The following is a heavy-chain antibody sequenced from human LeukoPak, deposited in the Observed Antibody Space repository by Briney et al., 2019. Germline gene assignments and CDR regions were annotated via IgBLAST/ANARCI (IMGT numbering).Heavy chain of an antibody. CDR2: IWYDGSNK. D-gene: IGHD1-1*01. CDR3: ASLGTTGTTGYY. V-gene: IGHV3-33*01. Sequence: GGSLRLSCAASGFTFRSYGMHWVRQAPGKGLEWVAVIWYDGSNKYYADSVKGRFTISRDNSKNTLYLQMNSLRAEDTAVYYCASLGTTGTTGYYWGQGTLVTVSS. J-gene: IGHJ4*02. CDR1: GFTFRSYG.